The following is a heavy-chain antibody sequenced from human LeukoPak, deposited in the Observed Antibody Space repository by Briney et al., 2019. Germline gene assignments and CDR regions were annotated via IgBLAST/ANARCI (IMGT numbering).Heavy chain of an antibody. D-gene: IGHD2-2*01. CDR2: ISSGSSYI. CDR3: AKDAIVVVPAAPTDYYMDV. V-gene: IGHV3-21*01. Sequence: GGSLRLSCAASGFTFSSYSMNWVRQAPGKGLEWVSSISSGSSYIYYADSVKGRFTISRDNSKNTLYLQMNSLRAEDTAVYYCAKDAIVVVPAAPTDYYMDVWGKGTTVTISS. J-gene: IGHJ6*03. CDR1: GFTFSSYS.